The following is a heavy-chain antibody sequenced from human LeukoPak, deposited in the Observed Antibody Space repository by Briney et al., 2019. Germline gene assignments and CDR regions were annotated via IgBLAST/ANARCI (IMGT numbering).Heavy chain of an antibody. J-gene: IGHJ4*02. Sequence: SETLSLTCTVSGGSISSSSYYWGWIRQPPGKGLEWIGSIYYSGSTYYNPSLKSRVTISVDTSKNQFSLKLSSVTAADTAVYYCAGMYSSSSRLSYWGQGTLVTVSS. CDR1: GGSISSSSYY. D-gene: IGHD6-6*01. V-gene: IGHV4-39*07. CDR2: IYYSGST. CDR3: AGMYSSSSRLSY.